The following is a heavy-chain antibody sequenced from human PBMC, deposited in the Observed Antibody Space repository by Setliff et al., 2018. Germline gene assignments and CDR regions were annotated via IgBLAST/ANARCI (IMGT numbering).Heavy chain of an antibody. D-gene: IGHD3-10*01. V-gene: IGHV3-7*01. CDR1: GFVFGTYG. Sequence: GESLKISCAASGFVFGTYGMHWVRQAPGKGLEWVANINEDGSAQFYVDSVLGRFTISRDNAKNSLYLQMNSLRAEDSAVYYCARDGVFYAMDFWGQGTTVTVSS. J-gene: IGHJ6*02. CDR3: ARDGVFYAMDF. CDR2: INEDGSAQ.